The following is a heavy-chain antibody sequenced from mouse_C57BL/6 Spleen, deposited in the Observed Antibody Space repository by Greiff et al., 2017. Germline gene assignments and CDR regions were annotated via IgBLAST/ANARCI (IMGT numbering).Heavy chain of an antibody. Sequence: QVQLQQSGAELVRPGASVKMSCKASGYTFTSYNMHWVKQTPRQGLEWIGAIYPGNGDTSYNQKFKGKATLTVDKSSSTAYMQLSSLTSEDSAVYFCARDYYGSSSLAYYYAMDYWGQGTSVTVSS. CDR1: GYTFTSYN. D-gene: IGHD1-1*01. J-gene: IGHJ4*01. V-gene: IGHV1-12*01. CDR2: IYPGNGDT. CDR3: ARDYYGSSSLAYYYAMDY.